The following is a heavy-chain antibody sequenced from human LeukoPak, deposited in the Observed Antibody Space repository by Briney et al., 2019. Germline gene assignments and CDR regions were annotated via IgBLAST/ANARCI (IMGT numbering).Heavy chain of an antibody. Sequence: GGSLRLSCSASGFTFSSYAMHWVRQAPGKGLEYVSAISSNGGSTYYADSVKGRFTISRDNSKNTLYLQMSSLRAEDAAVYYCVKGYCSSISCFGDYWGQGSLVTFSS. CDR2: ISSNGGST. CDR3: VKGYCSSISCFGDY. J-gene: IGHJ4*02. V-gene: IGHV3-64D*09. D-gene: IGHD2-2*01. CDR1: GFTFSSYA.